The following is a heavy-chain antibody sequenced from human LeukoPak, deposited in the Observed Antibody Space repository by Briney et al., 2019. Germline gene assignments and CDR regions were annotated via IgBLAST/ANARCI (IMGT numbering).Heavy chain of an antibody. CDR1: GFTFSSYW. CDR2: IKQDGSEK. Sequence: GGSLRLSCAASGFTFSSYWMSWVRQAPGKGLEWVANIKQDGSEKYYVGSVKGRFTISRDNAKNSLYLQMNSLRAEDTAVYYCARDRTDNWNFPDYFDYWGQGTLVTVSS. J-gene: IGHJ4*02. D-gene: IGHD1-7*01. CDR3: ARDRTDNWNFPDYFDY. V-gene: IGHV3-7*01.